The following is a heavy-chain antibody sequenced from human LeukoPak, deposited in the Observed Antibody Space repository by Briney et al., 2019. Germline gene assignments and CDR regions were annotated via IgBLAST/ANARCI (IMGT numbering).Heavy chain of an antibody. CDR1: GGTFSSYA. CDR3: ARVPDLANTAMVYYFDY. D-gene: IGHD5-18*01. Sequence: SVKVSCKASGGTFSSYAISWVRQAPGQGLEWMGGITPIFGTANYAQKFQGRVTITTDESTSTAYMELSSLRSEDTAVYYCARVPDLANTAMVYYFDYWGQGTLVTVSS. J-gene: IGHJ4*02. V-gene: IGHV1-69*05. CDR2: ITPIFGTA.